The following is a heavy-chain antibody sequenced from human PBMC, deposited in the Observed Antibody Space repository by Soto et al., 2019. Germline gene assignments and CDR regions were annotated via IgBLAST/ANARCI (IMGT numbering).Heavy chain of an antibody. D-gene: IGHD3-3*01. Sequence: GASVKVSCKASGYTFTSYGISWVRQAPGQGLEWMGWISAYNGNTNYAQKLQGRVTMTTDTSTSTAYMELRSLRSDDTAVYYCARDSVTIFGVVTHDAFDIWGQGTMVTVSS. J-gene: IGHJ3*02. CDR2: ISAYNGNT. CDR1: GYTFTSYG. CDR3: ARDSVTIFGVVTHDAFDI. V-gene: IGHV1-18*01.